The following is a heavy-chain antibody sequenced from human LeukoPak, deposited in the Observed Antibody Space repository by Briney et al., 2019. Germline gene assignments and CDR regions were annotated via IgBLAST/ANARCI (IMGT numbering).Heavy chain of an antibody. CDR3: VRGGAVAGRFEA. CDR2: MKEDGSDV. V-gene: IGHV3-7*01. J-gene: IGHJ5*02. D-gene: IGHD6-19*01. CDR1: GFPFNSQT. Sequence: PGGSLRLSCAASGFPFNSQTMSWVRQAPGKWLEWVAKMKEDGSDVKYVDSVRGRFTISRDNAKDSLFLEMNSLRDDDTAVYYCVRGGAVAGRFEAWGQGTQVTVSS.